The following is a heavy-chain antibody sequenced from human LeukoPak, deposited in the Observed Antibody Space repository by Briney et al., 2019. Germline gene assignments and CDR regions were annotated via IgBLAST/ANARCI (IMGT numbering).Heavy chain of an antibody. CDR2: IYSGGST. CDR3: AREEYYDSSGYYGY. V-gene: IGHV3-66*01. D-gene: IGHD3-22*01. CDR1: GFTVSSNY. J-gene: IGHJ4*02. Sequence: RGSLRLSCAASGFTVSSNYMSWVRQAPGKGLEWVSVIYSGGSTYYADSVKGRFTISRDNSKNTLYLQMNSLRAEDTAVYYCAREEYYDSSGYYGYWGQGTLVTVSS.